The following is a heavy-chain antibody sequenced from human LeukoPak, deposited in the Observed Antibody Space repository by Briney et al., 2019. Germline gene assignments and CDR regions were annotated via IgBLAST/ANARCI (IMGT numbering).Heavy chain of an antibody. CDR3: AKGITSNDAFDI. Sequence: GGSLRLSCAASGFTFSSYAMSWVRKAPGKGLEWVANIKQDGSEKYYVDSVKGRFTISRDNSKNTMSLQMNSLRDDDTALYYCAKGITSNDAFDIWGQGTMVTVS. J-gene: IGHJ3*02. D-gene: IGHD3-10*01. V-gene: IGHV3-7*01. CDR1: GFTFSSYA. CDR2: IKQDGSEK.